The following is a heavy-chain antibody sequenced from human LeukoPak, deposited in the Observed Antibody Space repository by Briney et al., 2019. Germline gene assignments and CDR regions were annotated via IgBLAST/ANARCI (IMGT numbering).Heavy chain of an antibody. CDR2: INYSGST. J-gene: IGHJ4*02. V-gene: IGHV4-39*01. D-gene: IGHD3-10*01. Sequence: SETLSLTCTVSGGSISSSSHFWSWLRLPPGKGLEWMASINYSGSTYYNPSLKSRVTISVDTSKNQFSLKLSSVTAADTAVFYCVRYVVSGSGIYYFDYWGQGTLVTVSS. CDR1: GGSISSSSHF. CDR3: VRYVVSGSGIYYFDY.